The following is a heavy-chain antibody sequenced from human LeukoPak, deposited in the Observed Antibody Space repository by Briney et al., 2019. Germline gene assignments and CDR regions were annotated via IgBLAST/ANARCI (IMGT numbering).Heavy chain of an antibody. Sequence: GGSLRLSCAASGFTFSSYAMHWVRQAPGKGLEYVSAISSNGGSTYYANSVKGRFTISRDNSKNTLYLQMGSLRAEDMAVYYCARGNWNYGLWFDPWGQATLVTVSS. J-gene: IGHJ5*02. V-gene: IGHV3-64*01. D-gene: IGHD1-7*01. CDR1: GFTFSSYA. CDR2: ISSNGGST. CDR3: ARGNWNYGLWFDP.